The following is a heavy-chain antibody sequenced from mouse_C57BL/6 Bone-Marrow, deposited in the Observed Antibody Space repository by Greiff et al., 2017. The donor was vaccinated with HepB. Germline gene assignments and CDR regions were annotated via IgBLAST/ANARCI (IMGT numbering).Heavy chain of an antibody. D-gene: IGHD1-1*01. CDR2: IYPGGGYT. V-gene: IGHV1-63*01. J-gene: IGHJ2*01. CDR3: ARRSPYYYGSSYGY. CDR1: GYTFTNYW. Sequence: QVQLKESGAELVRPGTSVKMSCKASGYTFTNYWIGWAKQRPGHGLEWIGDIYPGGGYTNYNEKFKGKATLTAHKSSSTAYMQFSSLTSEDSAIYYCARRSPYYYGSSYGYWGQGTTLTVSS.